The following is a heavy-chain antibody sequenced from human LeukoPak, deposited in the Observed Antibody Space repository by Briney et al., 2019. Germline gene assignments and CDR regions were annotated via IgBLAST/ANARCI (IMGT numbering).Heavy chain of an antibody. CDR2: ISSSSSTI. J-gene: IGHJ4*02. Sequence: PGGSLRLSCAASGFTLSSYSMNWVRQATGKGLEWVSYISSSSSTIYYADSVKGRFTISRDNAKNSLYLQMNSLRAEDTAVYYCARERTYDSSGYFFDYWGQGTLVTVSS. D-gene: IGHD3-22*01. CDR1: GFTLSSYS. CDR3: ARERTYDSSGYFFDY. V-gene: IGHV3-48*01.